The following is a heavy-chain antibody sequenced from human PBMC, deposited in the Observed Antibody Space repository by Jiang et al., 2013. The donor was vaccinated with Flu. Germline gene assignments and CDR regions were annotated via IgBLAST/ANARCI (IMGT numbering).Heavy chain of an antibody. J-gene: IGHJ4*02. D-gene: IGHD4-23*01. CDR3: AKDFYGGNLSTFDY. CDR2: ISYDGSNK. CDR1: GFTFSSYG. Sequence: VQLLESGGGVVQPGRSLRLSCAASGFTFSSYGMHWVRQAPGKGLEWVAVISYDGSNKYYADSVKGRFTISRDNSKNTLYLQMNSLRAEDTAVYYCAKDFYGGNLSTFDYWGQGTLVTVSS. V-gene: IGHV3-30*18.